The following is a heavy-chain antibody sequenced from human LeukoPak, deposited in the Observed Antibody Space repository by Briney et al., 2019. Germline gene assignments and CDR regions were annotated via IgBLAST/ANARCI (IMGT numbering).Heavy chain of an antibody. V-gene: IGHV4-4*07. J-gene: IGHJ6*03. CDR3: ARGKDSGFGQYFYYYMDV. Sequence: PSETLSLTCTVSGGSISSNYWSWIRQPAGKGLEWIGRIYTSGSTNYNPSLKSRVTMSVDTSKNQFSLKLSSVTAADTAVYYCARGKDSGFGQYFYYYMDVWGKGTTVTVSS. D-gene: IGHD3-10*01. CDR1: GGSISSNY. CDR2: IYTSGST.